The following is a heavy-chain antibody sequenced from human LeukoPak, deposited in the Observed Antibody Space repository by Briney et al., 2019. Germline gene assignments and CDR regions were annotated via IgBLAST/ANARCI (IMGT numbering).Heavy chain of an antibody. D-gene: IGHD3-10*01. Sequence: SETLSLTCAAYGGSFSGYYWSWIRQPPGKGLEWIGEINHSGSTNYNPSLKSRVTISVDTSKNQFSLKLSSVTAADTAVYYCARGSGSNWFDPWGQGTLVTVSS. J-gene: IGHJ5*02. CDR3: ARGSGSNWFDP. CDR2: INHSGST. CDR1: GGSFSGYY. V-gene: IGHV4-34*01.